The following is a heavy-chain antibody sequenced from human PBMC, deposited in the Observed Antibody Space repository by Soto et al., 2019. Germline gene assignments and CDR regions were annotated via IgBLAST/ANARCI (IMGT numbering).Heavy chain of an antibody. J-gene: IGHJ4*02. CDR3: ARAESILDGNCGGDCPSFDY. V-gene: IGHV1-46*01. CDR1: GYTFTSYY. CDR2: INPSGGST. Sequence: ASVKVSCKASGYTFTSYYMHWVRQAPGQGLEWMGIINPSGGSTSYAQKFQGRVTMTRGTSTSTVYMELSSLRSEDTAVYYCARAESILDGNCGGDCPSFDYWGQGTLVTVSS. D-gene: IGHD2-21*02.